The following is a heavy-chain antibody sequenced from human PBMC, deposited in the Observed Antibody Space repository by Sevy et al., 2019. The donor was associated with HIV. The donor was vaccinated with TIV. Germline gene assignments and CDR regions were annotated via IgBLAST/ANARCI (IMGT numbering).Heavy chain of an antibody. D-gene: IGHD3-9*01. CDR1: GFDFNHHW. Sequence: GGSLRLSCAASGFDFNHHWMSWVRPAPQKGLEWVANIKQDGSETYYVDSLEGRFTISRDNAKNSLSLQINDLRAEDTAVYYCARLPTGLQSFNYLLSTYFDSWGQGTLVTVSS. J-gene: IGHJ4*02. CDR3: ARLPTGLQSFNYLLSTYFDS. V-gene: IGHV3-7*01. CDR2: IKQDGSET.